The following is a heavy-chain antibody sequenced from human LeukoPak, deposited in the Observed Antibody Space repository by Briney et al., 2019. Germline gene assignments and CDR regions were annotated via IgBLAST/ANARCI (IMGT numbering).Heavy chain of an antibody. D-gene: IGHD2-15*01. J-gene: IGHJ3*02. CDR3: AREGRIDCSGGSCSSPEHDAFDI. CDR1: GFTFSSYS. CDR2: ISSSSSSYI. V-gene: IGHV3-21*01. Sequence: GGSLRLSCAASGFTFSSYSMNWVRQAPGKGLEWVSSISSSSSSYIYYADSVKGRFTISRDNAKNSLYLQMNSLRAEDTAVYYCAREGRIDCSGGSCSSPEHDAFDIWGQGTMVTVSS.